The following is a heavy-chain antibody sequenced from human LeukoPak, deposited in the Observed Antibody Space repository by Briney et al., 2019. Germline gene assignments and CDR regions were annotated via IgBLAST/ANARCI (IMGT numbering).Heavy chain of an antibody. D-gene: IGHD1-26*01. CDR1: GGTFSSYA. V-gene: IGHV1-69*01. CDR3: AKNLGAAYYYYGMDV. CDR2: IIPIFGTA. J-gene: IGHJ6*02. Sequence: SVKVSCKASGGTFSSYAIGWVRQAPGQGLEWMGGIIPIFGTANYAQKFQGRVTITADESTSTAYMELSSLRSEDTAVYYCAKNLGAAYYYYGMDVWGQGTTVTVSS.